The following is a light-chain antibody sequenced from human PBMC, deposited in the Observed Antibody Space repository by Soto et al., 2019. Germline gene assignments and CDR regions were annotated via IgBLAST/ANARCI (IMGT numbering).Light chain of an antibody. CDR2: DVS. V-gene: IGLV2-11*01. Sequence: QSALTQPRSVSGSPGQSVTISCTGTSGDVGGYNYVSWYQQHPGKAPKLMIYDVSKRPSGVPDRFSGSKSANTASLTISGLQAEDEADYYCCSYAGSNTEVFGGGTKVTVL. J-gene: IGLJ2*01. CDR1: SGDVGGYNY. CDR3: CSYAGSNTEV.